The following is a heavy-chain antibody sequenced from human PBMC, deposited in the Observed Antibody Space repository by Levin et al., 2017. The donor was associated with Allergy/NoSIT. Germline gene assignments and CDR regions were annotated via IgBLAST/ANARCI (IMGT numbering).Heavy chain of an antibody. Sequence: PSETLSLTCTVSGASVSSGSYYWSWIRQPPGTGLEWIVYIYFDGSTNQNPSLKSRVTMSVDTSKNQFSLKLSSVTAADTAVYYCARYPRDNYDSGSFLWGQGTLVTVSS. V-gene: IGHV4-61*01. CDR3: ARYPRDNYDSGSFL. CDR2: IYFDGST. CDR1: GASVSSGSYY. D-gene: IGHD3-10*01. J-gene: IGHJ4*02.